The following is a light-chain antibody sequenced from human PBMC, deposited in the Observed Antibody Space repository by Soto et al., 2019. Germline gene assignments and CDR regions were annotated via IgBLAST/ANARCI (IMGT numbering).Light chain of an antibody. Sequence: IQITLSPSTLSANVNDRVTITCRASQNINNWLAWYQQKPGKAPKLLIYAASGLQSGVPSRFSGSGSGTDFSLTISSLQPEDFATYYCQQSYSTPQTFGQGTKVDNK. J-gene: IGKJ1*01. CDR3: QQSYSTPQT. CDR1: QNINNW. CDR2: AAS. V-gene: IGKV1-39*01.